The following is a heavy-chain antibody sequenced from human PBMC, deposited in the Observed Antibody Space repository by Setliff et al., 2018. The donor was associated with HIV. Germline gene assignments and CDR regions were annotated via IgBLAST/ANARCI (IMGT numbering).Heavy chain of an antibody. V-gene: IGHV1-69*05. Sequence: SVKVSCKASGGTFSSYVISWVRQAPGQGPAWMGGIIPMYGVTNYAQKFQGRVTITTDESTSTAYMELSSLRAEDTAVYYCAKDGQGYCSGGSCYPDYWGQGTLVTVSS. J-gene: IGHJ4*02. CDR3: AKDGQGYCSGGSCYPDY. CDR2: IIPMYGVT. CDR1: GGTFSSYV. D-gene: IGHD2-15*01.